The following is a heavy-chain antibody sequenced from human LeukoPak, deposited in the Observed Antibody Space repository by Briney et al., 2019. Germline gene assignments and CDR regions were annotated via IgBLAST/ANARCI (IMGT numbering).Heavy chain of an antibody. CDR2: ISSSRSTI. J-gene: IGHJ4*02. Sequence: PGGSLRLSCAASGFTLSNYGMNWVRQAPGKGLEWISYISSSRSTITYADSVRGRFTISKDNAKNSLHLQMDSLRAEDTAVYYCARESTAFDYWGQGILVPVSS. V-gene: IGHV3-48*01. CDR1: GFTLSNYG. CDR3: ARESTAFDY.